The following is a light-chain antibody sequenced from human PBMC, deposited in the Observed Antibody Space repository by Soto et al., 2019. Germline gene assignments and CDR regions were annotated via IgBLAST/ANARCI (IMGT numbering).Light chain of an antibody. J-gene: IGKJ3*01. CDR1: QSVSSSY. CDR2: GAS. V-gene: IGKV3-20*01. CDR3: QQYGNAPFT. Sequence: EIVLTQSPGTLSLSPGERATLSCRASQSVSSSYLAWYQQKLGQAPRLLIYGASSRATGIPDRFSGSGSGTDFTLTISRLEAADFAVYYCQQYGNAPFTFGPGTKVDIK.